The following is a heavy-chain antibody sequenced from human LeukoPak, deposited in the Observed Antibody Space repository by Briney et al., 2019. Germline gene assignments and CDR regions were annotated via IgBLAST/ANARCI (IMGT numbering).Heavy chain of an antibody. CDR1: GFTFSSYA. Sequence: PGGSLRLSCAASGFTFSSYAMSWVRQAPGKGLEWVSAISGSGGSTYYADSVKGRFTISRDNSKNTLYLQMNSLRAEDTAVYYCAKGETRKSDGYYFDYWDQGTLVTVSS. CDR3: AKGETRKSDGYYFDY. V-gene: IGHV3-23*01. CDR2: ISGSGGST. J-gene: IGHJ4*02. D-gene: IGHD1-14*01.